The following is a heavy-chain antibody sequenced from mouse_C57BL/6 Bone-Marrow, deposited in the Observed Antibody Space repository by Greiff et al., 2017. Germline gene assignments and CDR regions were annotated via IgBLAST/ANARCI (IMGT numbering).Heavy chain of an antibody. Sequence: VQLQQSGPELVKPGASVKMSCKASGYTFTDYNMHWVKQSHGKSLEWIGYINPNNGGTSYNQKFKGKATLTVNKSSSTAYMELRSLTSEDSAVYYCARDEYYGSSRGYWGQGTTLTGSS. CDR1: GYTFTDYN. CDR2: INPNNGGT. CDR3: ARDEYYGSSRGY. D-gene: IGHD1-1*01. V-gene: IGHV1-22*01. J-gene: IGHJ2*01.